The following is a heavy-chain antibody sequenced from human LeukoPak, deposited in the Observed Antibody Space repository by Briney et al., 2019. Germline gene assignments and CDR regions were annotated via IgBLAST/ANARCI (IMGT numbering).Heavy chain of an antibody. D-gene: IGHD5-24*01. Sequence: PSETLSLTCTVSGGSISSYYWSWIRQPPGKGLEWIGYIYYSGSTNYNPSLKSRVTISVDTSKNQFSLKLSSVTAADTAVYYCVRGPKSTITPFDYWGQGTLVTVSS. V-gene: IGHV4-59*01. CDR3: VRGPKSTITPFDY. J-gene: IGHJ4*02. CDR1: GGSISSYY. CDR2: IYYSGST.